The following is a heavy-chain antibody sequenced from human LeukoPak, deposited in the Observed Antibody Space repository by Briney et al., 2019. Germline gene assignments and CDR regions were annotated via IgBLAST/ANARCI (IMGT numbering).Heavy chain of an antibody. CDR1: RFTVSSNY. D-gene: IGHD1-26*01. CDR3: ARELREHGVFDI. CDR2: IYSDGST. J-gene: IGHJ3*02. Sequence: GGSLRLSCVASRFTVSSNYMSWVRQAPGKGLEWVSEIYSDGSTYYAASVKGRFSISRDNSKNTVYLQMSSLRAEDTAIYYCARELREHGVFDIWGQGTTVTVSS. V-gene: IGHV3-53*01.